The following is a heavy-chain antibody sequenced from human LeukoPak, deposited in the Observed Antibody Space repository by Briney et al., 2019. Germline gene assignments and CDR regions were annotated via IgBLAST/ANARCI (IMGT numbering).Heavy chain of an antibody. V-gene: IGHV4-4*07. Sequence: SETLSLTCTVSGGSISSYYWSWIRQPAGEGLEWIGRIYTSGSTNYNPSLKSRVTMSVDTSKNQFSLKLSSVTAADTAVYYCARCPSPHYDFWSGYYHIQYNWFDPWGQGTLVTVSS. CDR2: IYTSGST. J-gene: IGHJ5*02. CDR3: ARCPSPHYDFWSGYYHIQYNWFDP. CDR1: GGSISSYY. D-gene: IGHD3-3*01.